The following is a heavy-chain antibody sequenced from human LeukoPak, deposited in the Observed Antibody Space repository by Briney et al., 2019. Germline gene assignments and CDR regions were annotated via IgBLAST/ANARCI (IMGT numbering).Heavy chain of an antibody. CDR3: ARALYCGGDCYFGYYYYYYMDV. Sequence: ASVKVSCKASGYTFTSYDINWVRQAPGQGLEWMGWMNPNSGNKGYAQKFQGRVTITRNTSISTAYMELSSLRYEDTAVYYCARALYCGGDCYFGYYYYYYMDVWGKGTTVTVSS. D-gene: IGHD2-21*01. CDR2: MNPNSGNK. V-gene: IGHV1-8*03. CDR1: GYTFTSYD. J-gene: IGHJ6*03.